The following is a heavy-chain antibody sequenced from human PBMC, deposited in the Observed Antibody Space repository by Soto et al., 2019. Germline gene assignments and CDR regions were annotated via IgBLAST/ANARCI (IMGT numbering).Heavy chain of an antibody. CDR3: SRANWFQAY. CDR1: GFSLTRYY. J-gene: IGHJ4*02. CDR2: INLDGSEQ. Sequence: GFLRPSCVASGFSLTRYYMTWVRQAPGKGLEWVASINLDGSEQFYVDSVKGRLIISRDNARTSLYLQMNSLRAEDTALYFFSRANWFQAYWGPGTLFTVS. V-gene: IGHV3-7*03. D-gene: IGHD3-9*01.